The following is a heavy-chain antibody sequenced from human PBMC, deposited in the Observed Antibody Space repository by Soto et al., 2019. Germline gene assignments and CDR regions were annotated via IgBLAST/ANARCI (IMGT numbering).Heavy chain of an antibody. CDR2: IKSKIDGETI. CDR1: GFTFSSYG. V-gene: IGHV3-15*07. J-gene: IGHJ6*02. Sequence: GGSLRLSCAASGFTFSSYGMHWVRQAPGKGLEWVGRIKSKIDGETIDYAAPVKGRFTISRDDSKNTLYLQMNSLKIEDTAVYYCITLKYGMDVWGQGTTVTVSS. D-gene: IGHD6-6*01. CDR3: ITLKYGMDV.